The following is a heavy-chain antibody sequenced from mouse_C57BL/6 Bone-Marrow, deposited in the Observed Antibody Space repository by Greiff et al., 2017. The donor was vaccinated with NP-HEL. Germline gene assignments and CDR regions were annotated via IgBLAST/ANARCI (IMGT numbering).Heavy chain of an antibody. CDR2: IYPRGGNT. Sequence: QVQLQQPGAELVRPGASVKLSCKASGYTFTSYGISWVKQRTGQGLEWIGEIYPRGGNTYYNEKFKGKATLTVDKSSSTAYMQLRSLTSEDSAVYFGAGSGECAAWFAYWGQGTLVTVSA. CDR1: GYTFTSYG. J-gene: IGHJ3*01. D-gene: IGHD4-1*01. CDR3: AGSGECAAWFAY. V-gene: IGHV1-81*01.